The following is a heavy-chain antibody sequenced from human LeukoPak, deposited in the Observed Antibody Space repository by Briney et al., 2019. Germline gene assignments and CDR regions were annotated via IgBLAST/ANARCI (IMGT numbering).Heavy chain of an antibody. V-gene: IGHV4-34*01. J-gene: IGHJ4*02. CDR2: INHRGST. D-gene: IGHD5-18*01. Sequence: SETLSLTCAVYGGSFSGYYWSWIRQPPGKGLEWIGEINHRGSTNYNPSLKSRVTISVDTSTNQFSLKLSYVTAADTAVYYCARGHGYSYGYPRSPYYFDYWGQGTLVTVSS. CDR3: ARGHGYSYGYPRSPYYFDY. CDR1: GGSFSGYY.